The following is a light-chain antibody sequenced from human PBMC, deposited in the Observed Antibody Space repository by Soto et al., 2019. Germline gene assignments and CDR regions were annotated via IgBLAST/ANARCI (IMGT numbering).Light chain of an antibody. Sequence: QSLPRQPASVCGAPGQRHSISCTGSNSNIGAGYDVHWYQQLPGTATKLLIYGNSNRPSGVPDRFSGSKSGKKASLTISGLQAEDEADYYCCSYAGGYTHAGFGGGTTVTV. V-gene: IGLV1-40*01. CDR3: CSYAGGYTHAG. CDR2: GNS. CDR1: NSNIGAGYD. J-gene: IGLJ2*01.